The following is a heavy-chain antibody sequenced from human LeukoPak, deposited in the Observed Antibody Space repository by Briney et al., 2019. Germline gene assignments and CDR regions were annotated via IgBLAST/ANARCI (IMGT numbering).Heavy chain of an antibody. J-gene: IGHJ4*02. CDR1: GFTFSSYA. D-gene: IGHD2-2*01. V-gene: IGHV3-30*04. Sequence: RGSLRLSCAASGFTFSSYAMHWVRQAPGKGLEWVAVISYDGSNKYYADSVKGRFTISRDNSKNTLYLQMNNVRAEDTAIYYCARVACSSTSCPDYWGQGTLVTVSS. CDR2: ISYDGSNK. CDR3: ARVACSSTSCPDY.